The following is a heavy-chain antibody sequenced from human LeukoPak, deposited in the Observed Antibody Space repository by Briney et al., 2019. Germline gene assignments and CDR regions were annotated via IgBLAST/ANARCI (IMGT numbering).Heavy chain of an antibody. D-gene: IGHD2-21*01. V-gene: IGHV1-18*04. CDR2: ISAYNGNT. Sequence: ASVKVSCKASGYSFTSYYMLWVRQAPGQGLEWMGWISAYNGNTNYAQKLQGRVTMTTDTSTSTAYMELRSLRSDDTAVYYCARDSRDSTYYMDVWGKGTTVTVSS. CDR3: ARDSRDSTYYMDV. J-gene: IGHJ6*03. CDR1: GYSFTSYY.